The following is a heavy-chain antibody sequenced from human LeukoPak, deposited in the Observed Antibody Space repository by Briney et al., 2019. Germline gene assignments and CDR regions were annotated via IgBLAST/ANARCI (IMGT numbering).Heavy chain of an antibody. CDR3: AKGFFEYSSSSTDY. Sequence: GGSLRLSCAAFGFTFSSYGMHWVRQAPGKGLEWVAFIRYDGSNKYYADSVKGRFTISRDNSKNTLYLQMNSLRAEDTAVYYCAKGFFEYSSSSTDYWGQGTLVTVSS. V-gene: IGHV3-30*02. CDR2: IRYDGSNK. J-gene: IGHJ4*02. CDR1: GFTFSSYG. D-gene: IGHD6-6*01.